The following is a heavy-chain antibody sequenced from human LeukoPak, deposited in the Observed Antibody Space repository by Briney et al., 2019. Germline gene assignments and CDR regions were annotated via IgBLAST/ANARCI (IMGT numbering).Heavy chain of an antibody. CDR3: ARRVVDSRWYFDV. CDR1: GGSISSYY. D-gene: IGHD2-2*01. CDR2: IYYSGST. J-gene: IGHJ2*01. V-gene: IGHV4-59*01. Sequence: SETLSLTCTVSGGSISSYYWSWIRQPPGKGLEWIGNIYYSGSTNYNPSLKSRVTISVDTSKNQFSLELRSVTAADTAVYYCARRVVDSRWYFDVWGRGTLITVS.